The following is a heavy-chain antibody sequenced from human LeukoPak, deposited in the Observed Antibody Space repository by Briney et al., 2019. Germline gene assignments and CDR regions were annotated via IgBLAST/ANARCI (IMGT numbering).Heavy chain of an antibody. CDR3: ARVQVDFWSGYYTLFDY. Sequence: PSGTLSLTCTVSGGSISSSSYYWGWIRQPPGKGLEWIGSIYYSGSTYYNPSLKSRVTISVDTSKNQFSLKLSSVTAADTAVYYCARVQVDFWSGYYTLFDYWGQGTLVTVSS. J-gene: IGHJ4*02. CDR2: IYYSGST. D-gene: IGHD3-3*01. CDR1: GGSISSSSYY. V-gene: IGHV4-39*07.